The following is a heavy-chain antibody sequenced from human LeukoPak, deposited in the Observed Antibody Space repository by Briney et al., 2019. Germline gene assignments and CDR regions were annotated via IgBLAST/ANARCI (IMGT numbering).Heavy chain of an antibody. D-gene: IGHD2-15*01. J-gene: IGHJ4*02. CDR3: ARGRWWPDIDY. V-gene: IGHV4-39*01. Sequence: PSETLSLTCSVSGDSISSSDYYWDWIRQPPGKGLEWIGAIYYTGSTYYNPSLKGRVTISGDTSKNQFSLKLSSATAADTAVYYCARGRWWPDIDYWGQGTLVTVSS. CDR2: IYYTGST. CDR1: GDSISSSDYY.